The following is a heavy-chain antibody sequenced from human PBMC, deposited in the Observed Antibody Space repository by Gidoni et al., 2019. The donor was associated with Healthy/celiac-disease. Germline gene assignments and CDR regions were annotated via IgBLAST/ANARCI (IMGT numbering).Heavy chain of an antibody. Sequence: EVQLLESGGGLVQPGGSLSLSCAASGFTFSSYAMSWVRQAPGKGLEWVSAISGSGGSTYYADSVKGRFTISRDNSKNTLYLQMNSLRAEDTAVYYCATYSSGWGRPDDREYYYYGMDVWGQGTTVTVSS. CDR3: ATYSSGWGRPDDREYYYYGMDV. V-gene: IGHV3-23*01. CDR2: ISGSGGST. D-gene: IGHD6-19*01. CDR1: GFTFSSYA. J-gene: IGHJ6*02.